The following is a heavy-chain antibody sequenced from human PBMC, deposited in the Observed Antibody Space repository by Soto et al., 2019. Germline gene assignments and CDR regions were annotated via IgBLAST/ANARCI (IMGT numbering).Heavy chain of an antibody. CDR3: ASAPWYRDSGSYDAFDI. CDR2: IYSGGST. CDR1: GFTVSSNY. D-gene: IGHD4-17*01. V-gene: IGHV3-66*01. Sequence: PGGSLRLSCAASGFTVSSNYMSWVRQAPGKGLEWVSVIYSGGSTYYADSVKGRFTISRDNSKNTLYLQMNSLRAEDTAVYYCASAPWYRDSGSYDAFDIWGQGTMVTVSS. J-gene: IGHJ3*02.